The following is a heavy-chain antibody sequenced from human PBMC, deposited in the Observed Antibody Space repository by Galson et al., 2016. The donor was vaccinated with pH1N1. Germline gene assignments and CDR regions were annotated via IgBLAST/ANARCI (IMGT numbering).Heavy chain of an antibody. Sequence: SLRLSCAASGFTFRSYGMHWVRQAPGKGLEWVAFIRYDGGSKYYADSVKGRFTISRDNARDTLFLQMTSLRPDDRAVYYCAKGLGTTLYYYSYFMDVWGKGTTVTVSS. CDR3: AKGLGTTLYYYSYFMDV. CDR2: IRYDGGSK. CDR1: GFTFRSYG. D-gene: IGHD1-26*01. V-gene: IGHV3-30*02. J-gene: IGHJ6*03.